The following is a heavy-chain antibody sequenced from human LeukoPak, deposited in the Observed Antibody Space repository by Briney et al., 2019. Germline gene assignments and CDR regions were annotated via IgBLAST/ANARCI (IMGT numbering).Heavy chain of an antibody. V-gene: IGHV3-21*01. D-gene: IGHD5-18*01. CDR1: GFTFSSYS. J-gene: IGHJ3*02. Sequence: GGSLRLSCAASGFTFSSYSMNWVRQAPGKGLEWVSSISSSSSYIYYADSVKGRFTISRDNAKNSLYLQMNSLRAEDTAVYYCASLGYSYGFNGSPDAFDIWGQGTMVTVSS. CDR2: ISSSSSYI. CDR3: ASLGYSYGFNGSPDAFDI.